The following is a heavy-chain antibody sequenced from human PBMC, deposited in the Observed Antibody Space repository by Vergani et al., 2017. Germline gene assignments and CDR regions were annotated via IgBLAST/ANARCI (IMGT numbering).Heavy chain of an antibody. Sequence: QVHLVESGGGVVQPGRSLRLSCVVSGFTSSYYGMHWVRQAPGKGLEWVAVISYDGTQKYYAESVKGRFTISRNNSKSNLYLQMNSLRTADTAVYYCATKSCGAQGCQIGYFREWGQGTLVTVSS. J-gene: IGHJ1*01. CDR2: ISYDGTQK. CDR3: ATKSCGAQGCQIGYFRE. CDR1: GFTSSYYG. D-gene: IGHD2-21*01. V-gene: IGHV3-30*03.